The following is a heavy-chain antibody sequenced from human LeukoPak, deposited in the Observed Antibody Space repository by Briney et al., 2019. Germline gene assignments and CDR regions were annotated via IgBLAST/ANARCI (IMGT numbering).Heavy chain of an antibody. V-gene: IGHV4-59*01. CDR2: IHDSGST. CDR3: ARDRREQYCSGGSCYSALGFSDY. J-gene: IGHJ4*02. CDR1: GGSISSYY. Sequence: SETLSLTCTVSGGSISSYYWSWIRQPPGKGLEWIGYIHDSGSTNYNPSLKSRVTISVDTSKNRFSLKLSSVTAADTAVYYCARDRREQYCSGGSCYSALGFSDYWGQGTLVTVSS. D-gene: IGHD2-15*01.